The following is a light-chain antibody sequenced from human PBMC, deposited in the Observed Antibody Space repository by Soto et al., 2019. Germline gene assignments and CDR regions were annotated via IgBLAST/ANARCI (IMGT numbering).Light chain of an antibody. V-gene: IGLV2-14*01. CDR3: LSKTSTISYV. J-gene: IGLJ1*01. CDR2: EVN. CDR1: SSDIGAYDY. Sequence: QSVPTQPASLSGSPGQSITISCTGTSSDIGAYDYVSWFQQHPGKAPKLMISEVNNRPSGVSNRFSGSKSGNTASLTISGLQAEDEADYYCLSKTSTISYVFGTGTKVTVL.